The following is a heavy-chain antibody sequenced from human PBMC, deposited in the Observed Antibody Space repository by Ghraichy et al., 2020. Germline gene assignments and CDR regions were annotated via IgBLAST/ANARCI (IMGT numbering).Heavy chain of an antibody. J-gene: IGHJ3*02. CDR1: GGSFSGYY. CDR3: ARGPYYDFWSGYPGDDAFDI. CDR2: INHSGST. V-gene: IGHV4-34*01. D-gene: IGHD3-3*01. Sequence: SETLSLTCAVYGGSFSGYYWSWIRQPPGKGLEWIGEINHSGSTNYNPSLKSRVTISVDTSKNQFSLKLSSVTAADTAVYYCARGPYYDFWSGYPGDDAFDIWGQGTMVTVSS.